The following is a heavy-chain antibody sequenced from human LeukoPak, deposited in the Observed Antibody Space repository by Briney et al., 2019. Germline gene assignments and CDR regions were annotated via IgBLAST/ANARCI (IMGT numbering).Heavy chain of an antibody. Sequence: PGGSLRLSCTASGFTFSSYAMNWVRQAPGKGLEWVSGIGAGGTFTYYADSVKGRFTIFRDNSRNTLYLQMNSLRAEDTAVYYCARDSVRGGRYGMDVWGQGTTVTVSS. CDR1: GFTFSSYA. D-gene: IGHD3-10*01. J-gene: IGHJ6*02. V-gene: IGHV3-23*01. CDR3: ARDSVRGGRYGMDV. CDR2: IGAGGTFT.